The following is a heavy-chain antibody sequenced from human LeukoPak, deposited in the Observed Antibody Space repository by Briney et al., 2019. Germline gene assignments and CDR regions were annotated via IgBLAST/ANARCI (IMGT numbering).Heavy chain of an antibody. CDR2: ISAYNGNT. V-gene: IGHV1-18*01. CDR3: ARDHNSENWGSLGG. J-gene: IGHJ4*02. D-gene: IGHD7-27*01. Sequence: ASVKVSCKASGYTFTSYGISWVRQAPGQGLERMGWISAYNGNTNYAQKFQGRVTITRDTSINTAYMDLSRLTSGDTALYYCARDHNSENWGSLGGWGQGTLVTVSS. CDR1: GYTFTSYG.